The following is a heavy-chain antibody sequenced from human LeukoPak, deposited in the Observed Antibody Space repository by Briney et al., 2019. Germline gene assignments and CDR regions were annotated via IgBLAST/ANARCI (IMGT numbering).Heavy chain of an antibody. CDR1: GFTFSRYS. D-gene: IGHD3-22*01. CDR3: ARLESGHYYDSSGYYFDAFDI. V-gene: IGHV3-21*01. Sequence: GGSLRLSWAASGFTFSRYSINWVRQAPGKGLGWDSSISSISSYISDADSVKGRFTISRDNAKNPLYLQMNSLRAEDTAVYYCARLESGHYYDSSGYYFDAFDIWGQGTMVTVSS. J-gene: IGHJ3*02. CDR2: ISSISSYI.